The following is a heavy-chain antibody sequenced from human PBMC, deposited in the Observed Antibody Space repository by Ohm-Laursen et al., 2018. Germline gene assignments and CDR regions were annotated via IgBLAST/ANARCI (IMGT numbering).Heavy chain of an antibody. D-gene: IGHD2-2*01. Sequence: SLRLSCTASGFPFSSCGMHWVRQAPGKGLEWVADIWYDGTNKKYGDSVKGRFTISRDNSKKKLYLQMNSLRVEDTAVYYCARGSCTSSASAFDMWGQGTMVTVSS. CDR1: GFPFSSCG. CDR2: IWYDGTNK. CDR3: ARGSCTSSASAFDM. J-gene: IGHJ3*02. V-gene: IGHV3-33*01.